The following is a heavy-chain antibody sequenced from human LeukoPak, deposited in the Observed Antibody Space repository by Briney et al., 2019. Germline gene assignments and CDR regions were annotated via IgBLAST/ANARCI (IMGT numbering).Heavy chain of an antibody. V-gene: IGHV3-15*01. CDR3: TTEFWIAVAGTVY. J-gene: IGHJ4*02. CDR1: GFTFSNAW. Sequence: GGSLRLSCAASGFTFSNAWMSWVRQAPGKGLEWVGRIKSETDGGTTDYAAPVKGRFTISRDDSKNTLYLQMNSLKTEDTAVYYCTTEFWIAVAGTVYWGQGTLVTVSS. CDR2: IKSETDGGTT. D-gene: IGHD6-19*01.